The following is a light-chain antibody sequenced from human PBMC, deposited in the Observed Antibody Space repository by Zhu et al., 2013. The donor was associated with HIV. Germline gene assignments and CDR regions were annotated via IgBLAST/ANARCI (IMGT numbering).Light chain of an antibody. CDR1: QSVSSN. CDR3: HQYNNWRT. V-gene: IGKV3D-15*01. CDR2: GTS. J-gene: IGKJ1*01. Sequence: EIVLTQSPGTLSVSPGERATLSCRASQSVSSNLGWYQQKPGQAPRLLIYGTSTRATGIPARFSGSGSGTEFTLTISSLQSEDAAVYYCHQYNNWRTFGQGTKVEIK.